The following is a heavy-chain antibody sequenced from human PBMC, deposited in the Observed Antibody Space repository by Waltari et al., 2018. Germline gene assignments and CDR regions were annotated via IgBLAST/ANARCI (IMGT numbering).Heavy chain of an antibody. Sequence: QVQLVQSGDEVKKPGSSVKVSCKASGGTFSSYAISWVRQAPGQGLEWMGGIIPIFGTANYAQKFQGRVTITADESTSTAYMELSSLRSEDTAGYYCASYPYQLLRGGFDYWGQGTLVTVSS. D-gene: IGHD2-2*01. V-gene: IGHV1-69*12. J-gene: IGHJ4*02. CDR2: IIPIFGTA. CDR1: GGTFSSYA. CDR3: ASYPYQLLRGGFDY.